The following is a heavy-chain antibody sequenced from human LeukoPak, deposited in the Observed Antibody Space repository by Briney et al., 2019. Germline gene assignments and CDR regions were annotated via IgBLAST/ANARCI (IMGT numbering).Heavy chain of an antibody. Sequence: ASVKVSCKASGYTFTSYDVNWVRQAAGQGLEWMGWMNPNSGNTGYAQKFQGRVTITRNTSISTAYMELSSLRSEDTAVYYCARAYCTGGTCSQNENWFDPWGQGTLVTVSS. CDR1: GYTFTSYD. V-gene: IGHV1-8*01. J-gene: IGHJ5*02. CDR3: ARAYCTGGTCSQNENWFDP. D-gene: IGHD2-8*02. CDR2: MNPNSGNT.